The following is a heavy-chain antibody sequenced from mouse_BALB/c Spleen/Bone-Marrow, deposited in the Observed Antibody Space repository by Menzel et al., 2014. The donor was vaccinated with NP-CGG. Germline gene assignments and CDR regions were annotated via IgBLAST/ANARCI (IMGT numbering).Heavy chain of an antibody. CDR1: GFTFSSYG. CDR2: ISSGGSYT. Sequence: EVHLVESGGDLVKPGGPLKLSCAASGFTFSSYGMSWVRQTPDKRLEWVATISSGGSYTYYPDSVKGRFTISRDNAKNTLYLRMSSLKSEDTAMYYCARQDLGNWDDWGQGTTLTVSS. CDR3: ARQDLGNWDD. D-gene: IGHD4-1*01. J-gene: IGHJ2*01. V-gene: IGHV5-6*01.